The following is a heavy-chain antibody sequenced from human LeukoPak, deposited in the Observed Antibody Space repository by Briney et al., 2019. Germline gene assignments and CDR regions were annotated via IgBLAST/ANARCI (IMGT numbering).Heavy chain of an antibody. V-gene: IGHV3-23*01. CDR1: GFTFNTYA. Sequence: AGGSLRLSCAASGFTFNTYAMTWVRQAPGKGLEWVSAISSGVRTPHYADSVKGRFTISRDTSRNTVYLQMDSLSAEDTAVYYCAKQGRGGDSGNNWFDPWGRGTLVTVSS. J-gene: IGHJ5*02. CDR2: ISSGVRTP. D-gene: IGHD3-10*01. CDR3: AKQGRGGDSGNNWFDP.